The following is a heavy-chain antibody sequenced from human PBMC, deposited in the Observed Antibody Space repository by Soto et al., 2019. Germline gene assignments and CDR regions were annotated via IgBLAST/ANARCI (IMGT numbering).Heavy chain of an antibody. J-gene: IGHJ6*02. V-gene: IGHV4-30-4*01. CDR2: IHYSGST. Sequence: SETLSLTCTVAGGSISSGDYYWSWIRQPPGKGLEWIGYIHYSGSTYYTPSLQSRITISLDTSKNQFSLKLSSVTAADTAVYYCAITSTPKRGYYYYGMDVWGQGTTVTVSS. CDR3: AITSTPKRGYYYYGMDV. CDR1: GGSISSGDYY.